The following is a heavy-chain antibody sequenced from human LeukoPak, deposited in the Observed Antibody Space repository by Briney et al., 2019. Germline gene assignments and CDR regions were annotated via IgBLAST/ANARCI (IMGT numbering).Heavy chain of an antibody. CDR3: ARGPRSGPDY. CDR2: IKSDGSSA. J-gene: IGHJ4*02. CDR1: VFTLTTYW. V-gene: IGHV3-74*01. Sequence: GGSLRLSCAASVFTLTTYWMHWARQAPGKGLVWVSRIKSDGSSASYADSVKGRFTISRDNAKNTLYLQMNSLRAEDTAVYYCARGPRSGPDYWGQGTLVTV. D-gene: IGHD6-19*01.